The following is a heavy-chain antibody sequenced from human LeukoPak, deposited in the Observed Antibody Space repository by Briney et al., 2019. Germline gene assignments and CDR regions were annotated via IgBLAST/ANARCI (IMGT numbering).Heavy chain of an antibody. V-gene: IGHV3-21*01. CDR2: ISSSSSYI. CDR3: ARVSLGAAAGTSR. CDR1: GFTFSSYN. Sequence: GGSLRLSCAASGFTFSSYNMNWVRQAPGKGLEWVSSISSSSSYIYYTDSVKGRFTISRDNAKNSLYLRMNSLRADDTAIYYCARVSLGAAAGTSRWGQGTLVTVSS. D-gene: IGHD6-13*01. J-gene: IGHJ4*02.